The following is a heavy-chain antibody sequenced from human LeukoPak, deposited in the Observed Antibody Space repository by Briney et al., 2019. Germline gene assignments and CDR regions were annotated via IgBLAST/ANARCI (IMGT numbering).Heavy chain of an antibody. J-gene: IGHJ6*03. CDR3: ARAPPYGSGSYYYYYYMDV. D-gene: IGHD3-10*01. V-gene: IGHV1-69*05. Sequence: SVKVSCKASGGTFSSYAISWVRQAPGQGLEWMGGIIPIFGTANYAQKFQGRATITTDESTSTASMELSSLRSEDTAVYYCARAPPYGSGSYYYYYYMDVWGKGTTVTVSS. CDR1: GGTFSSYA. CDR2: IIPIFGTA.